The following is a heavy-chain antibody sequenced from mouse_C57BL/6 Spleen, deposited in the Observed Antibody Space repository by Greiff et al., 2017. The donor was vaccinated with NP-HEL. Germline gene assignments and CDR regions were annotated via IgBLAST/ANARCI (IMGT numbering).Heavy chain of an antibody. CDR2: IDPSDSYT. J-gene: IGHJ2*01. Sequence: QVQLQQPGAELVRPGTSVKLSCKASGYTFTSYWMHWVKQRPGQGLEWIGVIDPSDSYTNYNHKFKGKATLTVDTSSSTAYMQLSSLTSEDSAVYYCATPTVARDYFDYWGQGTTLTGSS. CDR1: GYTFTSYW. CDR3: ATPTVARDYFDY. V-gene: IGHV1-59*01.